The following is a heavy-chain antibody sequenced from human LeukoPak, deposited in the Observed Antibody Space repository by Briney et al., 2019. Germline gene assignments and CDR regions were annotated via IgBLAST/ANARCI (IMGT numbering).Heavy chain of an antibody. CDR2: INPGGSSI. J-gene: IGHJ4*02. CDR3: ARSNQADDY. V-gene: IGHV3-74*01. CDR1: GFTFSSYW. D-gene: IGHD1-14*01. Sequence: GGSLRLSCAASGFTFSSYWMHWARQVPGKGLVWVSRINPGGSSIAYADSVKGRFTISRDNAKNTLYLQMDSLRAEDTAVYYCARSNQADDYWGQGTLATVSS.